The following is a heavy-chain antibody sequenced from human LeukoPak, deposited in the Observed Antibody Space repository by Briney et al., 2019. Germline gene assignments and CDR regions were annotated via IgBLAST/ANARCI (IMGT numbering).Heavy chain of an antibody. J-gene: IGHJ4*02. CDR1: GFTFSSYA. V-gene: IGHV3-23*01. D-gene: IGHD5-12*01. CDR3: ARNSGYGVFDY. CDR2: ISGSGGST. Sequence: GGSLRLSYAASGFTFSSYAMSWVRQAPGKGLEWVSAISGSGGSTYYADSVKGRFTISRDNSKNTLYLQMNSLRAEDTAVYYCARNSGYGVFDYWGQGTLVTVSS.